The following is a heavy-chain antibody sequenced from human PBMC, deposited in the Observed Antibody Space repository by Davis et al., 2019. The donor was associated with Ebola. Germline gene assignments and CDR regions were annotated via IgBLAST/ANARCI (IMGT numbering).Heavy chain of an antibody. V-gene: IGHV3-23*01. CDR1: GFTFSSYA. Sequence: GESLKISCEASGFTFSSYAVNWVRQAPGKGLEWVSAISGSGGSTYYADSVKGRFTISRDNSKNTLYLQMNSLRAEDTAVYYCAKSPVDTAMFYPWFDPWGQGTLVTVSS. J-gene: IGHJ5*02. CDR3: AKSPVDTAMFYPWFDP. D-gene: IGHD5-18*01. CDR2: ISGSGGST.